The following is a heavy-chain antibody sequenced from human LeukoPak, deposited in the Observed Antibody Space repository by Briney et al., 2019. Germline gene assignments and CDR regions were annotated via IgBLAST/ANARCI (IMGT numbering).Heavy chain of an antibody. CDR1: GFTFSSYG. CDR2: IWDDGSNK. V-gene: IGHV3-33*01. Sequence: PGRSLRLSCAASGFTFSSYGMHWVRQAPGKGLEWVAVIWDDGSNKYYADSVKGRFTISRDNSKNTLYMQMNSLRAEDTAVYYCARVTVTTETYYYYYIDVWGKGTTVTVSS. CDR3: ARVTVTTETYYYYYIDV. D-gene: IGHD4-17*01. J-gene: IGHJ6*03.